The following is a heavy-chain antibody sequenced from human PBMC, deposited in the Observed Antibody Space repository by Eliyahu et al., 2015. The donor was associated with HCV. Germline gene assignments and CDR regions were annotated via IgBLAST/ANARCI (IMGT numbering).Heavy chain of an antibody. J-gene: IGHJ4*02. CDR1: GGSTXXKNSY. Sequence: QLQLQESGPGLVKPSETLSLTCXVSGGSTXXKNSYWGWXRXPPGKGLXWIXAIYYSGTTXYTPSLKSRVTISADTSKNQFSLRLDSVTAADTAVYYCARLPSVTFIGVVFGGGYFDSWGQGTLVIVSS. D-gene: IGHD3-3*01. V-gene: IGHV4-39*01. CDR2: IYYSGTT. CDR3: ARLPSVTFIGVVFGGGYFDS.